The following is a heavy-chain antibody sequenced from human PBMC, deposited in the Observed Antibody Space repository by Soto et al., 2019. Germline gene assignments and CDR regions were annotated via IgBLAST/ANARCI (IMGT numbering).Heavy chain of an antibody. CDR2: IIPIPGTA. D-gene: IGHD2-2*01. V-gene: IGHV1-69*01. Sequence: QVQLVQSGAEVKKPGSSVKVSCKASGGTFGSYAISWVRQAPGQGLEWMGGIIPIPGTANYAQKFQGRVTIAADESTSTAYMELISPRSEDTAVYYCARSQGSSTSLEIYYYYYYGMDVWGQGTTVTVSS. CDR3: ARSQGSSTSLEIYYYYYYGMDV. CDR1: GGTFGSYA. J-gene: IGHJ6*02.